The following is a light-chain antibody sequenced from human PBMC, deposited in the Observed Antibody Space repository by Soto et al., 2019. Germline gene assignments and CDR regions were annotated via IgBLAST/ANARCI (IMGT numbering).Light chain of an antibody. CDR2: KAS. CDR1: QSINNY. CDR3: QQYESFPRT. J-gene: IGKJ1*01. V-gene: IGKV1-5*03. Sequence: DIQMTQSPSTLSASVGARVTITCRASQSINNYLAWYQQKPGKAPKLLIYKASTLESGDPSMFSGSGSGTEFTLCISSLQPDDFATYYCQQYESFPRTFGQGTKVEIK.